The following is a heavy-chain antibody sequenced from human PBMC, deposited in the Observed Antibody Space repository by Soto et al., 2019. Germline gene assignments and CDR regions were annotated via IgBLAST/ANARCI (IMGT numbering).Heavy chain of an antibody. CDR3: AREGGYYYGSGSPKSLDWFDP. D-gene: IGHD3-10*01. CDR2: ISAYNGNT. V-gene: IGHV1-18*01. CDR1: GYTFTSYG. J-gene: IGHJ5*02. Sequence: ASVKVSCKASGYTFTSYGISWLRQAPGQGLEWMGWISAYNGNTNYAQKLQGRVTMTTDTSTSTAYMELRSLRSDGTAVYYCAREGGYYYGSGSPKSLDWFDPWGQGTLVTVSS.